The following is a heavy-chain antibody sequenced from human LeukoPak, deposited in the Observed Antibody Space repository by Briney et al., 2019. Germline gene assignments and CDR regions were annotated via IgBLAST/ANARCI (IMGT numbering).Heavy chain of an antibody. CDR2: MYFSGST. J-gene: IGHJ3*01. V-gene: IGHV4-39*07. Sequence: SETLSLTCTVSGASIDTNNYYWAWLRQTPGKGLERNGSMYFSGSTYYNPSLKSRVTVSEDTSRCHFFLRLTSVTAADTAVYYCARVSGQQRSNILRGHVFDVWGQGTVVTVSA. D-gene: IGHD3-9*01. CDR1: GASIDTNNYY. CDR3: ARVSGQQRSNILRGHVFDV.